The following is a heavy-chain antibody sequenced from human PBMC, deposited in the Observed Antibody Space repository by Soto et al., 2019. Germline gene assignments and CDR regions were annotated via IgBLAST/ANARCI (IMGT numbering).Heavy chain of an antibody. J-gene: IGHJ6*02. V-gene: IGHV1-8*01. Sequence: QVQLVQSGAEVKKPGASVKVSCKATGYTFTSYDINWVRQATGQGLEWMGWMNHNSGNTGYAQKFQGRVTMTRNTSISTVYMELNSLRSDDTAVYYCARERTHYGMDVWGQGTTVTVSS. CDR3: ARERTHYGMDV. CDR2: MNHNSGNT. CDR1: GYTFTSYD. D-gene: IGHD6-25*01.